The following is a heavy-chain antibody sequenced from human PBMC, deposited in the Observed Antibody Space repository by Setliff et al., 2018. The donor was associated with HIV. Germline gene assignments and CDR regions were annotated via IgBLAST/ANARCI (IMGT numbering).Heavy chain of an antibody. D-gene: IGHD2-15*01. CDR3: ARGVVVAATRWFDP. Sequence: SETLSLTCTVSGGSISSYYWSWIRKPPGKGLEWIGFIYYSGSTNSNPSLKSRVTISVDTSKNQFSLKLSSVTAADTAVFYCARGVVVAATRWFDPWGQGTLVTVSS. CDR1: GGSISSYY. CDR2: IYYSGST. J-gene: IGHJ5*02. V-gene: IGHV4-59*01.